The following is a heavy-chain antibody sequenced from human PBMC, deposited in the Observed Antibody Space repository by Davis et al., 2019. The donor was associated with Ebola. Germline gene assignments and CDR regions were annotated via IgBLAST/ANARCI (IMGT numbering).Heavy chain of an antibody. CDR1: GFTFSRYW. Sequence: PGGSLRLSCAASGFTFSRYWMHWVRQAPGKGLVWVSRINPDGSFTDYADSVKGRFSISRDSTSNTLYLQMNGLRAEDTAVYYCARSSYQPDYWGQGTPVTVSS. CDR3: ARSSYQPDY. V-gene: IGHV3-74*01. D-gene: IGHD2-2*01. CDR2: INPDGSFT. J-gene: IGHJ4*02.